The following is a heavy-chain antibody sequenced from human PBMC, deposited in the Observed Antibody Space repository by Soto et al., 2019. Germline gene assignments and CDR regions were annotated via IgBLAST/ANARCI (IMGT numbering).Heavy chain of an antibody. V-gene: IGHV3-23*01. CDR2: ICDRDSGT. D-gene: IGHD2-2*01. CDR3: AKGGSATCYGRLDY. J-gene: IGHJ4*02. CDR1: GFTFSNYA. Sequence: GGSLRLSCAATGFTFSNYAMSWVRQAPGKGLEWVSSICDRDSGTYYADSVKGRFTISRDSSKNMLYLQMNGLRAEDTAIYYCAKGGSATCYGRLDYWGQGTLVTVSS.